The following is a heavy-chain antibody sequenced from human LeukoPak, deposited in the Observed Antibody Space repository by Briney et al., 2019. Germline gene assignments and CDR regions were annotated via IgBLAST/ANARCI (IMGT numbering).Heavy chain of an antibody. Sequence: SVKVSCKASGGTFSSYAISWVRQAPGQGLEWMGGIIPIFGTANYAQKFQGRVTITADESTSTAYMELSSPRSEDTAVYYCARAFRYHLSYFDYWGQGTLVTVSS. CDR1: GGTFSSYA. J-gene: IGHJ4*02. CDR3: ARAFRYHLSYFDY. D-gene: IGHD2-2*01. CDR2: IIPIFGTA. V-gene: IGHV1-69*13.